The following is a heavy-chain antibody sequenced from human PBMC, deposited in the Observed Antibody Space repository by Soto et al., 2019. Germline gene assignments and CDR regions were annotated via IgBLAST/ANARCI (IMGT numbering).Heavy chain of an antibody. V-gene: IGHV3-21*01. CDR2: ISSSSSYI. D-gene: IGHD3-3*01. Sequence: EVHLVESGGGLVKPGGSLRLSCAASGFTFSSYSMNWVRQAPGKGLEWVSSISSSSSYIYYADSVKGRFTISRDNAKNSLYLQMNTLRAEDTAVYYCARTVAFGVASPVNYWGQGTLVTVFS. CDR3: ARTVAFGVASPVNY. J-gene: IGHJ4*02. CDR1: GFTFSSYS.